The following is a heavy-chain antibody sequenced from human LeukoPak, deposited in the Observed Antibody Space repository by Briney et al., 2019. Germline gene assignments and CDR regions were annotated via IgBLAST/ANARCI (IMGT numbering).Heavy chain of an antibody. CDR1: GYTFTGYY. Sequence: ASVKVSCKASGYTFTGYYMHWVRQAPGQGLEWMGWINPNSSGTNYAQKFQGRVTMTRDTSISTAYMELSRLRSDDTAVYYCARDSGYSYGEYYFDYWGQGTLVTVSS. CDR2: INPNSSGT. CDR3: ARDSGYSYGEYYFDY. J-gene: IGHJ4*02. V-gene: IGHV1-2*02. D-gene: IGHD5-18*01.